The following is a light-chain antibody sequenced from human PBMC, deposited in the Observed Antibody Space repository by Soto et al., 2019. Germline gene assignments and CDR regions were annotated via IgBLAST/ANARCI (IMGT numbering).Light chain of an antibody. J-gene: IGKJ1*01. CDR1: QDISHY. CDR2: VAS. Sequence: DIPMTQSPSSLSASVGDRVTITCRASQDISHYLAWYQQKPGKAPKLLIDVASTLQSGVPSRFSGSGSGTEFTLTISSLQPEDVATYYCQKYNSAPRTFGQGTKVEIK. CDR3: QKYNSAPRT. V-gene: IGKV1-27*01.